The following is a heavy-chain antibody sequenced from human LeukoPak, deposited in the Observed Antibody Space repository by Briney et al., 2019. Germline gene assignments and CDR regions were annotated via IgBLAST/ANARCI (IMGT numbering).Heavy chain of an antibody. J-gene: IGHJ3*02. Sequence: SETLSLTCAVYGGSFSGYYWSWIRQPPGKGLEWIGEINHSGSTNYNPSLKSRVTISVDTSKNQFSLKLSSVTAADTAVYYCARPPRYWTAFDIWGQGIMVTVSS. D-gene: IGHD2-21*01. V-gene: IGHV4-34*01. CDR3: ARPPRYWTAFDI. CDR2: INHSGST. CDR1: GGSFSGYY.